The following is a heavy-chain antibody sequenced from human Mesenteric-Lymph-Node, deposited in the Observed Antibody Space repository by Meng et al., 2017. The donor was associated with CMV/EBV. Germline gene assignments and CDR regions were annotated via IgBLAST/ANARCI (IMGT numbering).Heavy chain of an antibody. Sequence: LSLTCAASGFTFSSYWMSWVRQAPGKGLEWVANIKQDGSEKYYVDSVKGRFTISRDNAKNSLYLQMNSLRAEDTAVYYCARGPITMIRGGGYYCGMDVWGQGTTVTVSS. D-gene: IGHD3-10*01. J-gene: IGHJ6*02. CDR1: GFTFSSYW. CDR2: IKQDGSEK. V-gene: IGHV3-7*01. CDR3: ARGPITMIRGGGYYCGMDV.